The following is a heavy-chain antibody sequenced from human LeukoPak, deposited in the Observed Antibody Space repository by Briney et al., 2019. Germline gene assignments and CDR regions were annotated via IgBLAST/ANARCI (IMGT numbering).Heavy chain of an antibody. CDR1: GGSISSYY. Sequence: PSETLSLTCTVSGGSISSYYWSWIRQPPGKGLEWIGYIYYSGSTNYNPSLKSRVTISVDTPKNQFSLKLSSVTAADTAVYYCARVLPEGGIDPWGQGTLVTVSS. J-gene: IGHJ5*02. CDR2: IYYSGST. V-gene: IGHV4-59*01. CDR3: ARVLPEGGIDP. D-gene: IGHD1-1*01.